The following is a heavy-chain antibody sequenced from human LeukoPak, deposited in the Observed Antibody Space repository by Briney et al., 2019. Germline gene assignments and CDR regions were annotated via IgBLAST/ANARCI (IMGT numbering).Heavy chain of an antibody. CDR2: INNSGST. V-gene: IGHV4-34*01. CDR1: GGSFSGYY. D-gene: IGHD3-10*01. J-gene: IGHJ6*03. CDR3: ARATTFRGGWYSGPEYMDV. Sequence: SETLSLTCAVYGGSFSGYYWSWIRQPPGKGLEWIGEINNSGSTNYNPSLKSRVTISVDTSKNQFSLKLSSVTAADTAVYYCARATTFRGGWYSGPEYMDVWGKGTTVTISS.